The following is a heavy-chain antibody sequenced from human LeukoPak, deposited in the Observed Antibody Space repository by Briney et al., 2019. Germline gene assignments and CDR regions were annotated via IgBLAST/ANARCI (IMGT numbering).Heavy chain of an antibody. CDR3: ARDGDDGAFDI. Sequence: ASVKVSCKASGHTFSGNYMHWVRQAPGQGLEWMGWIIPNSGGTNYAQKFQGRVTMTRDTSISTAYMELSRLRSDDTAVYYCARDGDDGAFDIWGQGTMVTVSS. J-gene: IGHJ3*02. CDR2: IIPNSGGT. CDR1: GHTFSGNY. D-gene: IGHD7-27*01. V-gene: IGHV1-2*02.